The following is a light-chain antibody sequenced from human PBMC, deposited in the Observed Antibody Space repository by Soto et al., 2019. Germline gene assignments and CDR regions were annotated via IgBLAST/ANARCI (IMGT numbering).Light chain of an antibody. J-gene: IGKJ2*01. Sequence: EIVLTQSPATLSLSPGERATLSCRASQSVSSYLAWYQQKPGQAPRLLIYDASNRATGIPARFSGSGSGTDFTLTISSLEPDDFAVYYCQQRSNWPPYTFGQGTKVEIK. CDR2: DAS. V-gene: IGKV3-11*01. CDR3: QQRSNWPPYT. CDR1: QSVSSY.